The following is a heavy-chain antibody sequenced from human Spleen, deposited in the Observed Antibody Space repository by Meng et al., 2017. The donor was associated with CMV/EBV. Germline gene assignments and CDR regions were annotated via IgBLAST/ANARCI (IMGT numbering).Heavy chain of an antibody. Sequence: QVELWQSGAEVKKPGASVKVSCKAYGYTFTGYYMHWVRQAPGQGLEWMGWINPNSGGTNYAQKFQGRVTMTRDTSISTAYMELSRLRSDDTAVYYCARDMSGSYEFDYWGQGTLVTVSS. CDR1: GYTFTGYY. D-gene: IGHD1-26*01. CDR2: INPNSGGT. CDR3: ARDMSGSYEFDY. J-gene: IGHJ4*02. V-gene: IGHV1-2*02.